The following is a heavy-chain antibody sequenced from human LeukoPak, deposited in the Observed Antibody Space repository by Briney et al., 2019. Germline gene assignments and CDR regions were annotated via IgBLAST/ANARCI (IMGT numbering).Heavy chain of an antibody. D-gene: IGHD6-13*01. J-gene: IGHJ4*02. CDR1: GFTFSNYA. Sequence: GGSLRLSCAASGFTFSNYAMDWVRQAPGKGLEWVSLISGSTGSTYYADSVKGRFTISRDNAKNTLYLQMNSLRAEDTAVYYCASGRYSRSWYCGEGTLVTVSS. V-gene: IGHV3-23*01. CDR3: ASGRYSRSWY. CDR2: ISGSTGST.